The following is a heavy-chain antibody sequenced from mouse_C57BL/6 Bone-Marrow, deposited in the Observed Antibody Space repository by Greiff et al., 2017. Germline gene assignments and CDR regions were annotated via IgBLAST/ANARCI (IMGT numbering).Heavy chain of an antibody. CDR3: ASQDALRPWFAY. D-gene: IGHD1-1*01. V-gene: IGHV1-22*01. J-gene: IGHJ3*01. Sequence: VQLKQSGPELVKPGASVTLSCKAFGYKFPASNLPWGKKSNGKSLEWIGHFTPNNGGTSYNQKCTGKATLTVNKSSSTAYMELRSLTSEDSAVYYCASQDALRPWFAYWGQGTLVTVSA. CDR2: FTPNNGGT. CDR1: GYKFPASN.